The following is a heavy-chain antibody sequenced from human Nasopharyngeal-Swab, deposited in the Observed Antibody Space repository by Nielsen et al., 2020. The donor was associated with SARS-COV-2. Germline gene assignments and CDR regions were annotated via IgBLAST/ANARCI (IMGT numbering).Heavy chain of an antibody. CDR3: ARGLYDGSGLLDS. Sequence: SETLSLTCSVSGASVRSRSYYWGWIHQPPGKGLEWIGNIYSSGSTFYNASLRSRVTMSVDTSKSQFSLKLTSVTAADTAVYYCARGLYDGSGLLDSWGHGTLVTVSS. CDR1: GASVRSRSYY. CDR2: IYSSGST. D-gene: IGHD3-22*01. V-gene: IGHV4-39*07. J-gene: IGHJ5*01.